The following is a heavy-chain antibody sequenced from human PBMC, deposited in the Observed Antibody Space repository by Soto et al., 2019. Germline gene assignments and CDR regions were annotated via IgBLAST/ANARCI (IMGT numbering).Heavy chain of an antibody. CDR2: MYYSGST. Sequence: QVQLQESGPGLVKPSQTLSLTCTVSGGSISSGYYYWTWIRQHPGKGLEWIGYMYYSGSTYYNPSLKSRVTISEDTSQNPFSLKLSSVTAADTAVYYCARGEASMVRGVSNWFDPWGQGTLVTVSS. J-gene: IGHJ5*02. CDR1: GGSISSGYYY. D-gene: IGHD3-10*01. CDR3: ARGEASMVRGVSNWFDP. V-gene: IGHV4-31*03.